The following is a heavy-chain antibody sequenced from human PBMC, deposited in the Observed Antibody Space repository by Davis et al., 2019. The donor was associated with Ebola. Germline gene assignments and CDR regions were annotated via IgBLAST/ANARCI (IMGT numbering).Heavy chain of an antibody. CDR2: IYSGGST. CDR3: AKAGYCGGDCYYFDY. J-gene: IGHJ4*02. V-gene: IGHV3-53*05. Sequence: GESLKISCAASGFTVSSNYMSWVRQAPGKGLEWVSVIYSGGSTYYADSVKGRFTISRDNAKNSLYLQMNSLRAEDTALYYCAKAGYCGGDCYYFDYWGQGTLVTVSS. D-gene: IGHD2-21*01. CDR1: GFTVSSNY.